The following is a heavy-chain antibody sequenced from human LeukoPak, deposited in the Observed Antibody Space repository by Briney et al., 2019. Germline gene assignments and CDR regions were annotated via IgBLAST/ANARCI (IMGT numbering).Heavy chain of an antibody. V-gene: IGHV4-34*01. CDR3: ARGLLWFGELSGVDY. CDR1: GGSFSGYY. CDR2: INHSGST. J-gene: IGHJ4*02. D-gene: IGHD3-10*01. Sequence: PSETLSLTCAVYGGSFSGYYWSWIRQPPGKGLEWIGEINHSGSTNYNPSLKSRVTISVDTSKNQFSLKLSSVTAADTAVYYCARGLLWFGELSGVDYWGQGTLVTVSS.